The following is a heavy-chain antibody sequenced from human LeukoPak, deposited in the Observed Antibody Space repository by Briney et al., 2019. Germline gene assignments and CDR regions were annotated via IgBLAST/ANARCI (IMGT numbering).Heavy chain of an antibody. CDR1: GFTFSSYS. V-gene: IGHV3-21*01. CDR2: ISSSSSYI. J-gene: IGHJ4*02. D-gene: IGHD6-13*01. CDR3: ARAQYSSSWYGPVVDFDY. Sequence: KPGGSLRLSCAASGFTFSSYSMNWVRQAPGKGLEWVSSISSSSSYIYYADSVKGRFTISRDNAKNTLYLQMNSLRAEDTAVYYCARAQYSSSWYGPVVDFDYWGQGTLVTVSS.